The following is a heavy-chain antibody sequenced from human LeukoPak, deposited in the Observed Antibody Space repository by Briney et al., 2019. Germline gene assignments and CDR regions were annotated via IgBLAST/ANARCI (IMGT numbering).Heavy chain of an antibody. CDR1: GWSFSGYD. D-gene: IGHD4-17*01. CDR2: INHSGST. J-gene: IGHJ6*02. CDR3: ARVYEVTTLAVYYYYGMDV. V-gene: IGHV4-34*01. Sequence: SEILSLTCSVDGWSFSGYDWSWIRQPPWKGLEWMVEINHSGSTNYNPSLKSRVTISVDTSKNQFSLKLSSVTAADTAVYYCARVYEVTTLAVYYYYGMDVWGQGTTVTVSS.